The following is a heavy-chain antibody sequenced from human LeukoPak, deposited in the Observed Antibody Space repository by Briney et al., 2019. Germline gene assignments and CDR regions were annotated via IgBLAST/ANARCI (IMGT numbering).Heavy chain of an antibody. CDR2: IYYSGST. CDR1: GGSISSYY. V-gene: IGHV4-59*01. CDR3: AREAPQDHPYYYYYIDV. Sequence: PSETLSLTYTVCGGSISSYYWSWIRQPPGKGLEWIGYIYYSGSTNYNPSLKSRVTISVDTSKNQFSLKLSSVTAADTAVYYCAREAPQDHPYYYYYIDVWGKGTTVTVSS. J-gene: IGHJ6*03.